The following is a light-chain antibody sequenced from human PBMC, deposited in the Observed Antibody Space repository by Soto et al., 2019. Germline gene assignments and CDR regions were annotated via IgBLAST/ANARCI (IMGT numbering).Light chain of an antibody. CDR2: CAS. V-gene: IGKV3-20*01. Sequence: EIVLTQSPGTLSLSPGESATLSCRASQRGSSSYLAWYQQKPGQAPSLLIYCASRSATGLPDRFSGSGSGTDFTLTLSRLEPEDFEVSSCQQYGSAPWTFGQGTKVEIK. CDR3: QQYGSAPWT. CDR1: QRGSSSY. J-gene: IGKJ1*01.